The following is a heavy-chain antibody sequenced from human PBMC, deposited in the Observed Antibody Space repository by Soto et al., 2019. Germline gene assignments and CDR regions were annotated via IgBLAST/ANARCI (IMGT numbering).Heavy chain of an antibody. D-gene: IGHD7-27*01. J-gene: IGHJ4*02. CDR1: GGSISSYY. CDR2: IYYSGST. Sequence: SETLSLTCTVSGGSISSYYWSWIRQPPGKGLEWIGYIYYSGSTNYNPSLKSRVTISVDTSKNQFSLKLSFVTAADTAVYYCASAITGDRFDYWGQGTLVTVSS. CDR3: ASAITGDRFDY. V-gene: IGHV4-59*08.